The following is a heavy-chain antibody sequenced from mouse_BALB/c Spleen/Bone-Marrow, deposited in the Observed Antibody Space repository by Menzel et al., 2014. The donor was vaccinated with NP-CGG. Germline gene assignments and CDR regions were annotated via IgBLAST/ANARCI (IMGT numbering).Heavy chain of an antibody. J-gene: IGHJ3*01. CDR2: INPGSAGT. CDR3: ARELPRGFAY. CDR1: GYDFTNYL. Sequence: QVQLQQSGAELVRPGTSVKVSCKASGYDFTNYLIEWVKQRPGQGLEWIGMINPGSAGTNYNEKFKGKATLTADKSSSTAYMQLSSLTSDDSAVYLCARELPRGFAYWGQGTLVTVSA. D-gene: IGHD1-1*01. V-gene: IGHV1-54*03.